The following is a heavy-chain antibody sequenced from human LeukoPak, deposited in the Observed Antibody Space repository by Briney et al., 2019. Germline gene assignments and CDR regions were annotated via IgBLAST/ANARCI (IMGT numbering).Heavy chain of an antibody. V-gene: IGHV4-4*07. Sequence: SETLSLTCTVSGGSISSYYWSWIRQPAGKGLEWIGRIYTSGSTNYIPSLKSRVTMSVDRSRNQFSLKLTSVTAADTAVYYCARSKDYGTDYWGQGTLVTVSS. D-gene: IGHD4-17*01. CDR2: IYTSGST. J-gene: IGHJ4*02. CDR1: GGSISSYY. CDR3: ARSKDYGTDY.